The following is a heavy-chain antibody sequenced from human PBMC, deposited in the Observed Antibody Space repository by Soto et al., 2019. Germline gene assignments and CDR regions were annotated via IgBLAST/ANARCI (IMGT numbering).Heavy chain of an antibody. D-gene: IGHD5-12*01. CDR1: GASISYGGFS. CDR3: ARGGGYDSFDY. CDR2: ISHLEST. J-gene: IGHJ4*02. V-gene: IGHV4-30-2*06. Sequence: SETLSLTCTVSGASISYGGFSWSWIRQSPGKGLEWIGYISHLESTYFHPSFKSRLTMSIDRTRNQFSLKLSSVTAADMAVYYCARGGGYDSFDYWGQGVLVTV.